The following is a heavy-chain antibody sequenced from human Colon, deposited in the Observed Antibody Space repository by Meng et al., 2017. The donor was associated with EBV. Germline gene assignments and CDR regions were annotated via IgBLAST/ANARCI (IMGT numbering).Heavy chain of an antibody. D-gene: IGHD1-20*01. J-gene: IGHJ4*02. V-gene: IGHV4-34*01. CDR3: AKLARPPYYNWNDGSRAYFDY. CDR1: GWSFSDYY. Sequence: QVRLQQLGAGLLKASGTLSLTCAVYGWSFSDYYWTWIRQPPVTGLEWIGEINHSGSTNYNPSLKSRVTMSVDTSKNQFSLKLSSVTAADTAVYYCAKLARPPYYNWNDGSRAYFDYWGQGTLVTVSS. CDR2: INHSGST.